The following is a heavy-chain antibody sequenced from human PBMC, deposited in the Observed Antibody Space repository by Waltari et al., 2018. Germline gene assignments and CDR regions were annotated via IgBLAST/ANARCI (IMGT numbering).Heavy chain of an antibody. V-gene: IGHV6-1*01. J-gene: IGHJ4*02. CDR3: ARDVYGSGSYYPYFDY. CDR2: TYYRSKWYN. D-gene: IGHD3-10*01. CDR1: GDSVSSNTAA. Sequence: QVQLQQSGPGLVKPSQTLSLTCAISGDSVSSNTAAWTWPRHSPSGGLEWPGRTYYRSKWYNDYAVSVKSRITINPDTSKNQFSLQLNSVTPEDTAVYYCARDVYGSGSYYPYFDYWGQGTLVTVSS.